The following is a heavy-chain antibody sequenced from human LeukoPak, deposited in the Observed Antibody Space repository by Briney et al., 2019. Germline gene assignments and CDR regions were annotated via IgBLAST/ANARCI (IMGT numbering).Heavy chain of an antibody. CDR3: ARHRTALYMVV. D-gene: IGHD1-14*01. CDR2: IYTSGST. V-gene: IGHV4-4*09. J-gene: IGHJ6*03. CDR1: GGSISSYY. Sequence: SETLSLTCTVSGGSISSYYWSWIRQPPGKGLEWIGYIYTSGSTNYNPSLKSRVTISVDTSKNQFSLRLSSVTAADTAVYYCARHRTALYMVVWGKGTTVTVSS.